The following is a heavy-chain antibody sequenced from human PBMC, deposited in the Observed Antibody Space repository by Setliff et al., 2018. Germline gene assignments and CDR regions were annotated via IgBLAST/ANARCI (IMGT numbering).Heavy chain of an antibody. Sequence: GGSLRLSCAASGFTFSNYWMHWVRQAPGKGLVWVSRIDSDGSVTNYADSVRGRFIISRDNAKNTLYLQMNSLRDEGTAMYYCGSWSVVAAGTDWGQGTLVTVSS. CDR1: GFTFSNYW. V-gene: IGHV3-74*01. J-gene: IGHJ4*02. CDR2: IDSDGSVT. CDR3: GSWSVVAAGTD. D-gene: IGHD2-15*01.